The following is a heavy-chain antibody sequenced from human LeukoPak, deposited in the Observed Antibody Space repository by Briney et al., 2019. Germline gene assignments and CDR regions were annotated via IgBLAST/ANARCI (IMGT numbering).Heavy chain of an antibody. D-gene: IGHD3-3*01. CDR2: IYTSGST. Sequence: SETLSLTCTVSGGSIGSYYWSWIRQPAGKGLEWIGRIYTSGSTNYNPSLKSRVTMSVDTSKNQFSLKLSSVTAADTAVYYCARDGPYDFWSGYPYYYYYYMDVWGKGTTVTVSS. CDR1: GGSIGSYY. J-gene: IGHJ6*03. CDR3: ARDGPYDFWSGYPYYYYYYMDV. V-gene: IGHV4-4*07.